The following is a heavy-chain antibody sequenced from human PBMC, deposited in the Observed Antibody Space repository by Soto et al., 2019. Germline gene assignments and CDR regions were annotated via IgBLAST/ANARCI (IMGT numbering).Heavy chain of an antibody. Sequence: QVQLVQSGAEVKKPGASVKVSCKASGYTFTSYYMHWVRQAPGQGLEWMGIINPSGGSTSYAQKFQGRVTMTRDTSTSTVYMELSSLRSEDTAVYYCARVQLGMGYGDPLTFDYWGQGTLVTVSS. CDR2: INPSGGST. CDR1: GYTFTSYY. V-gene: IGHV1-46*01. CDR3: ARVQLGMGYGDPLTFDY. J-gene: IGHJ4*02. D-gene: IGHD4-17*01.